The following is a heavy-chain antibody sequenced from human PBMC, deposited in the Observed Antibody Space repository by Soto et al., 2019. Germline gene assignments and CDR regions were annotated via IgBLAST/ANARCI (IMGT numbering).Heavy chain of an antibody. CDR2: INAGNGNT. V-gene: IGHV1-3*01. D-gene: IGHD2-21*01. J-gene: IGHJ5*02. CDR1: GYTFTIYA. CDR3: ARDCGGDCYAP. Sequence: ASVKVSCKASGYTFTIYAIHWVRQAPGQRLEWMGWINAGNGNTKYSEKLQGRVTITRDTSASTTYMELSSLRSEDTAVYYCARDCGGDCYAPWGQGTLVTVSS.